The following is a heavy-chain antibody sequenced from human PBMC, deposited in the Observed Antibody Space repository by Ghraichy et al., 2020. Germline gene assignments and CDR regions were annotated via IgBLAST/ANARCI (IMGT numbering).Heavy chain of an antibody. CDR3: ARGWDSSGYSADY. V-gene: IGHV3-33*01. J-gene: IGHJ4*02. D-gene: IGHD3-22*01. Sequence: GGSLRLSCAASGFTFSSYGMHWVRQAPGKGLEWVAVIWYDGSNKYYADSVKGRFTISRDNSKNTLYLQMNSLRAEDTAVYYCARGWDSSGYSADYWGQGTLVTVSS. CDR1: GFTFSSYG. CDR2: IWYDGSNK.